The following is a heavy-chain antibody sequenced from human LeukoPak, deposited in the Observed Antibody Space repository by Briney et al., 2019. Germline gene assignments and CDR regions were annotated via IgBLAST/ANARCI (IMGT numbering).Heavy chain of an antibody. D-gene: IGHD6-13*01. CDR3: AKPSSSSWYRGAFDI. Sequence: GGSLRLSCAASGFTFSSYAMSWVRQAPGKGLEWVSAISGSGGSTYYADSVKGRFTISRDNSKNTLYLQMSSLRAEDTAVYYCAKPSSSSWYRGAFDIWGQGTMVTVSS. V-gene: IGHV3-23*01. CDR1: GFTFSSYA. CDR2: ISGSGGST. J-gene: IGHJ3*02.